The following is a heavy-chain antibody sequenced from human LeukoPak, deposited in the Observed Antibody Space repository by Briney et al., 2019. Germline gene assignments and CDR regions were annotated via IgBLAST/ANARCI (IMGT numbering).Heavy chain of an antibody. Sequence: GGSLRLSCAASGFIFSDHYMDWVRQAPGKGLEWVGRIKYKAHSYTTQYAASVQGRFTISRDDSRNSLYLQMNSLRAEDTAVYYCARALWYYDSSGYAIGVYFDSWGQGTLVTVSS. V-gene: IGHV3-72*01. J-gene: IGHJ4*02. CDR3: ARALWYYDSSGYAIGVYFDS. D-gene: IGHD3-22*01. CDR2: IKYKAHSYTT. CDR1: GFIFSDHY.